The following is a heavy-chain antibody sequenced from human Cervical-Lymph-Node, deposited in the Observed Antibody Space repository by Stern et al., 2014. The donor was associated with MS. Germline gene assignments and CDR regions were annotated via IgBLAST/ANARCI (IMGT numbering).Heavy chain of an antibody. Sequence: QVQLVQSGAEVKKPGASVKVTCKTSENTFTGYYIHWVRQAPGQGLEWMGWINPISGATNYAQRFQDRVSLTSDTSNSLAYMELGRLTSGDTAVYYCARISLGSGIDYWGQGSLVTVSS. CDR2: INPISGAT. CDR3: ARISLGSGIDY. V-gene: IGHV1-2*02. CDR1: ENTFTGYY. J-gene: IGHJ4*02. D-gene: IGHD1-26*01.